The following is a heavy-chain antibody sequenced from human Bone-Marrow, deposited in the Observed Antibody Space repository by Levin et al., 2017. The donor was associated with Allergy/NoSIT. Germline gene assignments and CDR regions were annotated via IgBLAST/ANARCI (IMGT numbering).Heavy chain of an antibody. Sequence: PSQTLSLTCAVYGGSFSGYYWSWIRQPPGKGLEWIGEINHSGSTNYNPSLKSRVTISVDTSKNQFSLKLSSVTAADTAVYYCASWRVSRYCSSTSCSYFDYWGQGTLVTVSS. CDR1: GGSFSGYY. V-gene: IGHV4-34*01. CDR2: INHSGST. CDR3: ASWRVSRYCSSTSCSYFDY. J-gene: IGHJ4*02. D-gene: IGHD2-2*01.